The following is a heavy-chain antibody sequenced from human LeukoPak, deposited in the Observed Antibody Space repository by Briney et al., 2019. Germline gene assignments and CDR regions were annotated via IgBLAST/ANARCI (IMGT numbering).Heavy chain of an antibody. Sequence: GGSLRLSCAATGFTFSSYSINWVRQAPGKGLEWVSFISSSSSYIYYADSVKGRFTISRDNAKNSLYLQMNSLTAEDTAVYYCAKDSGFAVYWGQGTLVTVSS. J-gene: IGHJ4*02. V-gene: IGHV3-21*01. D-gene: IGHD6-19*01. CDR2: ISSSSSYI. CDR1: GFTFSSYS. CDR3: AKDSGFAVY.